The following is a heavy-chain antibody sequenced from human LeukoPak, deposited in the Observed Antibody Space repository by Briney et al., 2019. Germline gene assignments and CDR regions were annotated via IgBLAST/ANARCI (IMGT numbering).Heavy chain of an antibody. CDR2: ISSSSSYI. J-gene: IGHJ4*02. Sequence: GSLRLSCAASGFTFSSYEMNWVRQAPGKGLEWVSSISSSSSYIYYADSVKGRFTISRDNAKNSLYLQMNSLRAEDTAVYYCARGYSSGWYFDYWGQGTLVTVSS. V-gene: IGHV3-21*01. D-gene: IGHD6-19*01. CDR3: ARGYSSGWYFDY. CDR1: GFTFSSYE.